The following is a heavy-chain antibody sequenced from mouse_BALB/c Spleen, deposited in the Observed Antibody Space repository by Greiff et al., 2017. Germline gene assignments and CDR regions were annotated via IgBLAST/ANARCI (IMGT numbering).Heavy chain of an antibody. J-gene: IGHJ2*01. V-gene: IGHV1-80*01. Sequence: QVQLQQSGAELVRPGSSVKISCKASGYAFSSYWMNWVKQRPGQGLEWIGQIYPGDGDTNYNGKFKGKATLTADKSSSTAYMQLSSLTSEDSAVYFCAMGLRVGYFDYWGQGTTLTVSS. CDR3: AMGLRVGYFDY. D-gene: IGHD1-1*01. CDR1: GYAFSSYW. CDR2: IYPGDGDT.